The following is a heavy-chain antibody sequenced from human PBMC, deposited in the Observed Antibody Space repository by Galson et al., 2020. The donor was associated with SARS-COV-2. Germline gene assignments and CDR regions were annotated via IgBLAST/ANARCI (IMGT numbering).Heavy chain of an antibody. CDR2: IYSSGAT. CDR1: GFNYGTYA. CDR3: AKGKGNGWYLDF. Sequence: GGSLRLSCAASGFNYGTYAMTWVRQAPGKGLEWVSTIYSSGATFYADSVKGLFTISRDNSKYTLYLQMNSLRAEDTAIYYCAKGKGNGWYLDFWGQGTLVTVSS. V-gene: IGHV3-23*05. D-gene: IGHD2-15*01. J-gene: IGHJ4*02.